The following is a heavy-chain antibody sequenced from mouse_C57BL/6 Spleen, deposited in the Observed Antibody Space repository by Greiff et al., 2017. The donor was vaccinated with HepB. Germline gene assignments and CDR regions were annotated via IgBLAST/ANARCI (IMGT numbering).Heavy chain of an antibody. CDR2: ISSGGDYI. Sequence: EVKFEESGEGLVKPGGSLKLSCAASGFTFSSYAMSWVRQTPEKRLEWVAYISSGGDYIYYADTVKGRFTISRDNARNTLYLQMSSLKSEDTAMYYCTRDGYGNYYYYAMDYWGQGTSVTVSS. D-gene: IGHD2-10*02. V-gene: IGHV5-9-1*02. J-gene: IGHJ4*01. CDR3: TRDGYGNYYYYAMDY. CDR1: GFTFSSYA.